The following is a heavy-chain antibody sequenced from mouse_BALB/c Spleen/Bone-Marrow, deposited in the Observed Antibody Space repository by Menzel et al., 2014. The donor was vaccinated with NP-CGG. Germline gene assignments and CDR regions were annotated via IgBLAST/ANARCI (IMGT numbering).Heavy chain of an antibody. D-gene: IGHD1-1*01. V-gene: IGHV2-9*02. J-gene: IGHJ4*01. CDR2: IWADGST. CDR3: ARGSYYEGAMDY. CDR1: GFSLTSYG. Sequence: QVQLQQSGPGLVAPSQSLSITCTVSGFSLTSYGVHWVRQPPGKVLEWLGVIWADGSTNYNSALMSRLSISKDNSKSQVFLKMNSLQTDDTAMYYCARGSYYEGAMDYWGQGTSVTVSS.